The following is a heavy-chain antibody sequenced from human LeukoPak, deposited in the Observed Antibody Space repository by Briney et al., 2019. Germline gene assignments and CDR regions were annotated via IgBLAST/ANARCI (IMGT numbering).Heavy chain of an antibody. CDR2: IYHSGST. D-gene: IGHD6-6*01. Sequence: SETLSLTCTVSGGSISSSSYYWGWIRQPPGKGLEWIGSIYHSGSTYYNPSLKSRVTISVDRSKNQFSLKLSSVTAADTAVYYCARVRSIAARPGYFDYWGQGTLVTVSS. CDR1: GGSISSSSYY. CDR3: ARVRSIAARPGYFDY. J-gene: IGHJ4*02. V-gene: IGHV4-39*07.